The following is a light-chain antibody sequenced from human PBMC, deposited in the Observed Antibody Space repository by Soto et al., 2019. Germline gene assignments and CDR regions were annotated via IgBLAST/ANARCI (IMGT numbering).Light chain of an antibody. Sequence: QSALAQPPSVSGSPGQSVTISCTGTSSHVSDYYRFSWYQHLPGSAPKLLIYGVNNRPSGVPDRFSGSKSGSTASLTISGLQAEDEAEYYCCLSPGSLTWLFGGGTKLTVL. J-gene: IGLJ3*02. CDR2: GVN. V-gene: IGLV2-18*01. CDR1: SSHVSDYYR. CDR3: CLSPGSLTWL.